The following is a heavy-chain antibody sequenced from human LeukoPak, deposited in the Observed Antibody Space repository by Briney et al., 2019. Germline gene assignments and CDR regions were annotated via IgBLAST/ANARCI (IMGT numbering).Heavy chain of an antibody. CDR2: IYYSGST. V-gene: IGHV4-31*03. Sequence: SRTLSLTCTVSGGSISSGGYYWSWIRQHPGKGLEWIGYIYYSGSTYYNPSLKSRVTISVDTSKNQFSLKLSSVTAADTAVYYCARGGDTITGFDHWGQGTLVTVSS. CDR1: GGSISSGGYY. D-gene: IGHD5-12*01. CDR3: ARGGDTITGFDH. J-gene: IGHJ4*02.